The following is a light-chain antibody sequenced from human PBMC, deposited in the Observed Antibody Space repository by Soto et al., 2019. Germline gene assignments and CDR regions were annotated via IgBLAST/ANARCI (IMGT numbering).Light chain of an antibody. CDR2: DAS. V-gene: IGKV1-5*01. CDR1: QSSSSW. J-gene: IGKJ5*01. CDR3: KQYNSYSPIT. Sequence: DIQMTQSPSTLSASVGDRVTITCRASQSSSSWLAWYQQKPGKAPKLLSYDASSLESGVPSRFSGSGSGTEFPLTLSSLQPDDFATYYCKQYNSYSPITFGQGTRLEIK.